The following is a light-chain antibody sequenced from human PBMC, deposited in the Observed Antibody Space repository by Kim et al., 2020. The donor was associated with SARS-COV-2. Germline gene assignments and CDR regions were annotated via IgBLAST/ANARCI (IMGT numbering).Light chain of an antibody. CDR2: TAS. CDR3: QQSYTTPDT. J-gene: IGKJ2*01. V-gene: IGKV1-39*01. CDR1: QSISSY. Sequence: DIQMNQSPSSLSASVGDRVTITCRASQSISSYLNWYQQKPGKAPKLLIYTASSLQSGVPSRFSGSGSGTDFTLTISSLHPEDFATYDCQQSYTTPDTFGQGTKLEI.